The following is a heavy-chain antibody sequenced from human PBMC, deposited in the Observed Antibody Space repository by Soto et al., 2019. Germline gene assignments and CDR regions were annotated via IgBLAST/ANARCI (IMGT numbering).Heavy chain of an antibody. CDR1: GYTFISYY. Sequence: QVHLVQSGAEVKEPGASLSLSCKASGYTFISYYIHWVRQAPGQGLELMGMINPRGGGTTYAQKFRDRVTMTSDTSTSTVYMEVNGLRSEDTAVYYCARGYPSSSRLGWLDPWGQGTLVTVSS. J-gene: IGHJ5*02. V-gene: IGHV1-46*01. D-gene: IGHD2-2*01. CDR2: INPRGGGT. CDR3: ARGYPSSSRLGWLDP.